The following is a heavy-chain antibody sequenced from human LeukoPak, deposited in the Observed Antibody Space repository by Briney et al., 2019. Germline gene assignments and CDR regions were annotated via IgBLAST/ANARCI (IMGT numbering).Heavy chain of an antibody. Sequence: SETLSLTCTVSGGSISSYYWSWIRQPPGKGLEWIGYIYYSGSTNYNPSLKSRVTISVDTSKNQFSLKLSSVTAADTAVYYCARDDVWGTRKIDYWGQGTLATVSS. J-gene: IGHJ4*02. CDR3: ARDDVWGTRKIDY. D-gene: IGHD3-16*01. CDR2: IYYSGST. V-gene: IGHV4-59*12. CDR1: GGSISSYY.